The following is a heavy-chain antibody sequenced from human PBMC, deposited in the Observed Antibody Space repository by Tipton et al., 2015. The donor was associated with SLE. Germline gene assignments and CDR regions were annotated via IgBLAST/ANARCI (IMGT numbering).Heavy chain of an antibody. Sequence: QVQLVQSGAEVKKPGASVKVSCKASGYTFSNYGITWVRQAPGQGLEWMGWISVYNGNTKYAQNFQGRVTMTTDTSTSTAYMELRSLSSDDTAVYYCARDPTLYYDFWSGNHFDCWGQGTLVTVSS. D-gene: IGHD3-3*01. CDR2: ISVYNGNT. CDR1: GYTFSNYG. J-gene: IGHJ4*02. CDR3: ARDPTLYYDFWSGNHFDC. V-gene: IGHV1-18*01.